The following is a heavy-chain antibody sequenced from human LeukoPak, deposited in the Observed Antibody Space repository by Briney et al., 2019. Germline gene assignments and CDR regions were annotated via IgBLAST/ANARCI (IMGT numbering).Heavy chain of an antibody. CDR3: ATRPASETYYGVFDY. D-gene: IGHD3-10*01. CDR2: STGNGGST. Sequence: GGSLRLSCAASGVTLSNHAMSWVRQVPGKGLAWVSGSTGNGGSTYHAEAVKGRFTISRDNSKNTSHLEVNSVRAEDTAVYFCATRPASETYYGVFDYWGQGTLVTVSS. CDR1: GVTLSNHA. V-gene: IGHV3-23*01. J-gene: IGHJ4*02.